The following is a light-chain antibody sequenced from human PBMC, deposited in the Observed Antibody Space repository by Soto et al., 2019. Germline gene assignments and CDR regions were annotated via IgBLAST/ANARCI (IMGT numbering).Light chain of an antibody. V-gene: IGLV2-14*01. J-gene: IGLJ3*02. Sequence: QSVLTQPASVSGSPGQSITISCTGTSSDVGGYDYVSWYQQHPGKPPKLMIYDVSNRPSGVSNRFSGSKSDNTASLTISGLQAEDEADYYCSSYTGSNTLVVFGGGTKLTVL. CDR1: SSDVGGYDY. CDR3: SSYTGSNTLVV. CDR2: DVS.